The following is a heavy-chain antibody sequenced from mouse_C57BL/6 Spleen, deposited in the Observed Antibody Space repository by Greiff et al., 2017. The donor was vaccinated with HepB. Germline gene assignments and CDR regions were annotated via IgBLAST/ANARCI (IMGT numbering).Heavy chain of an antibody. Sequence: QVQLKQSGAELMKPGASVKLSCKATGYTFTGYWIEWVKQRPGHGLEWIGEILPGSGSTNYNEKFKGKATFTADTSSNTAYMQLSSLTTEDSAIYYCARQNTVVAPYYYAMDYWGQGTSVTVSS. CDR2: ILPGSGST. D-gene: IGHD1-1*01. CDR3: ARQNTVVAPYYYAMDY. CDR1: GYTFTGYW. V-gene: IGHV1-9*01. J-gene: IGHJ4*01.